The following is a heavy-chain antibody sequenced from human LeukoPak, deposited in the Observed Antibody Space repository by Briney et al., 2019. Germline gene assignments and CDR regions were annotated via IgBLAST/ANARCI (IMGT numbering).Heavy chain of an antibody. D-gene: IGHD2-2*01. J-gene: IGHJ4*02. V-gene: IGHV3-21*01. CDR1: GFTFSSYC. CDR3: AREKDIVVVPAAEFDY. CDR2: ITGGSDYI. Sequence: GGSLRLSCAASGFTFSSYCMNWVRQAPGKGLEWVSSITGGSDYIFYADSVKGRFTISRDNAKNSLYLQMNSLRAEDTAVYYCAREKDIVVVPAAEFDYWGQGTLVTVSS.